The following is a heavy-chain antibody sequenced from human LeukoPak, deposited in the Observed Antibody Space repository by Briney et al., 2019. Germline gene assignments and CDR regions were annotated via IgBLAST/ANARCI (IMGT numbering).Heavy chain of an antibody. Sequence: ASVKVSCKASGYTFTSYGISWVGQAPGQGLEWIGWISAYNGNTNYAQKLQGRVTMTTDTSTSTAHMELRSLRSDDTAVYYCARDIFHDYGDYLLTYYYYGMDVWGQGTTVTVSS. CDR3: ARDIFHDYGDYLLTYYYYGMDV. CDR2: ISAYNGNT. CDR1: GYTFTSYG. D-gene: IGHD4-17*01. J-gene: IGHJ6*02. V-gene: IGHV1-18*01.